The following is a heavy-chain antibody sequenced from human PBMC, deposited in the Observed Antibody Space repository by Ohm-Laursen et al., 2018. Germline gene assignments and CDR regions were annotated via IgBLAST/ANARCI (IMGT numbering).Heavy chain of an antibody. CDR3: ATSYYYDSSGYYG. CDR1: GGSISSYY. V-gene: IGHV4-59*08. CDR2: IYYSGST. J-gene: IGHJ4*02. Sequence: TLSLTCIVSGGSISSYYWSWIRQPPGKGLEWIGYIYYSGSTNYNPSLKSRVTISVDTSKNQFSLKLSSVTAADTAVYYCATSYYYDSSGYYGWGQGTLVTVSS. D-gene: IGHD3-22*01.